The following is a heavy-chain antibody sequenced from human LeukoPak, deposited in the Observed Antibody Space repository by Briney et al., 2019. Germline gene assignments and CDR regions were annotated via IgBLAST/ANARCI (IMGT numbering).Heavy chain of an antibody. J-gene: IGHJ4*02. Sequence: SETLSLTCAVYGGSFSGYYWSWIRQPPGKGLEWIGEINHSGSTNYNPSLKSRVTISVDTSKNQFSLKLSSVTAADTAVYYCAGGAIRARRTGYSYGSRIHMKLDYWGQGTMVTVSS. V-gene: IGHV4-34*01. CDR2: INHSGST. CDR1: GGSFSGYY. CDR3: AGGAIRARRTGYSYGSRIHMKLDY. D-gene: IGHD5-18*01.